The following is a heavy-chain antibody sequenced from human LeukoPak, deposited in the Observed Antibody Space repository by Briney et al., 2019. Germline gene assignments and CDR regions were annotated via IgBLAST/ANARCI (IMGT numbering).Heavy chain of an antibody. Sequence: SETLSLTCAVYGGSFSGYYWSWIRQPPGKGLEWIGEINHSGSTNYNPSLKSRVTISVDTSKNQFSLKLSSVTAADTAVYYCARDLGYYDSSGYPLTDWGQGTLVTVSS. CDR2: INHSGST. V-gene: IGHV4-34*01. J-gene: IGHJ4*02. D-gene: IGHD3-22*01. CDR1: GGSFSGYY. CDR3: ARDLGYYDSSGYPLTD.